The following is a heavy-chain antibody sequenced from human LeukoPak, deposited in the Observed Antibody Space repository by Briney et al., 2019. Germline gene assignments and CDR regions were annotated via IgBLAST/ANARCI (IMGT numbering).Heavy chain of an antibody. CDR3: ASGFDSVVVGLYNWLDS. CDR2: ISGSGGDT. J-gene: IGHJ5*01. Sequence: GGSLRLSCAASGLTFSNNAMTWDRQAPGMGLEWVSSISGSGGDTYYADSVQGRFAISRDNSRTTLYLQMNSLRAEDTAIYYCASGFDSVVVGLYNWLDSWGQGTLLTVSS. CDR1: GLTFSNNA. D-gene: IGHD2-15*01. V-gene: IGHV3-23*01.